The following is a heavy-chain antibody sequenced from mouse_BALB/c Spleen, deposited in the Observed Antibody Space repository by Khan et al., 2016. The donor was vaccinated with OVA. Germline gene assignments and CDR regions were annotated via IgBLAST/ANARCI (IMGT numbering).Heavy chain of an antibody. CDR1: GYTFTSYW. Sequence: LEESGAELAKPGASVKMSCKASGYTFTSYWIHWVKQRPGQGLEWIGYINPSTGYSEYNQKFKDKATLTADKSSSTAYMQLSSLTSDDSAVYYCANHGSSSTWFAYWGQGTLVTVSA. V-gene: IGHV1-7*01. CDR2: INPSTGYS. D-gene: IGHD1-1*01. CDR3: ANHGSSSTWFAY. J-gene: IGHJ3*01.